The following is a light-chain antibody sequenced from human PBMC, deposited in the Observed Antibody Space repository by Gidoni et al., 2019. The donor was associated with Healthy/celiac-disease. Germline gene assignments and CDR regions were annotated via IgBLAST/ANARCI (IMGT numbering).Light chain of an antibody. CDR3: QQRSNWPRT. V-gene: IGKV3-11*01. Sequence: IVWTQSPATLSLSPGSRATLSSRARQSVSSYLAWYQQKPGQAPRLLIYYESNRATGIPSRFSGSGSGTDFTLTISSLEPEDFAVYYCQQRSNWPRTFGGXTKVEIK. CDR1: QSVSSY. J-gene: IGKJ4*01. CDR2: YES.